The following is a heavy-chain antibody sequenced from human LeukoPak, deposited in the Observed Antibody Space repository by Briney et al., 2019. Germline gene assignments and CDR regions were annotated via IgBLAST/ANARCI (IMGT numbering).Heavy chain of an antibody. J-gene: IGHJ4*02. D-gene: IGHD3-22*01. CDR3: ARDADDFSGYSNFDY. V-gene: IGHV1-46*01. Sequence: ASVKVSCKASGYTFTSYYMHWVRQAPGQGLEWMGIINPTGGSTSYAQKLQGRVTMTRDTSTSTVYMELSSLRSDDTAVYYCARDADDFSGYSNFDYWGQGTLVTVSS. CDR1: GYTFTSYY. CDR2: INPTGGST.